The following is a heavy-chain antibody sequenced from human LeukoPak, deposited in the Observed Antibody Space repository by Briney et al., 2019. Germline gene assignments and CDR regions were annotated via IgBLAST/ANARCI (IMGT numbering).Heavy chain of an antibody. Sequence: SETLSLTCAVSGGSISSSNWWSWVRQPPGKGLEWIGEIYHSGSTNYNPSLKSRVTISVDTSKNQFSLKLSSVTAADTAVYYCARDAYYYDSSGYLYYYYYMDVWGKGTTVTISS. CDR2: IYHSGST. D-gene: IGHD3-22*01. CDR1: GGSISSSNW. V-gene: IGHV4-4*02. J-gene: IGHJ6*03. CDR3: ARDAYYYDSSGYLYYYYYMDV.